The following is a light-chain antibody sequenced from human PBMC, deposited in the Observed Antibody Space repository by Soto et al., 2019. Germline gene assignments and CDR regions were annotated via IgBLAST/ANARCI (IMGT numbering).Light chain of an antibody. CDR2: GAS. Sequence: EIVLTQSPGTLSLSPGERATLSCRASQSVTSNYLAWYQQKPGQAPRLLIFGASIRDTGTPDRFSGSGSGTDFTLTITRLEPEDFAAYPCQQYGSSPTTFGQGTKVDI. CDR3: QQYGSSPTT. CDR1: QSVTSNY. V-gene: IGKV3-20*01. J-gene: IGKJ1*01.